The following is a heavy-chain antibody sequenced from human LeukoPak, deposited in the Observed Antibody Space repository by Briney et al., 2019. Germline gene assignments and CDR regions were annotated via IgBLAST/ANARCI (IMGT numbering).Heavy chain of an antibody. Sequence: GGSLRLSCAVSGFTVSGNYMSWVRQAPGKGLEWVSLIYSGGTTYYADSVKGRFTISRDNSKNTLYLQMNSLRAEDTAVYYCAKEGRPGGYYYYMGVWGKGTTVTVSS. CDR3: AKEGRPGGYYYYMGV. CDR1: GFTVSGNY. CDR2: IYSGGTT. V-gene: IGHV3-53*01. J-gene: IGHJ6*03.